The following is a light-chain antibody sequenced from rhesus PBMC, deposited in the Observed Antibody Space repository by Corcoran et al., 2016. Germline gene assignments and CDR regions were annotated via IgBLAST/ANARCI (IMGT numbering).Light chain of an antibody. CDR3: KDNCGTPFA. J-gene: IGKJ3*01. CDR2: KAS. Sequence: DIQMTQSPSSLSASVGDRVTITWRTSENVNNYVNWYQQKPGKAPKLLINKASTLQSGVPSRFSGSGSGTYYTFTSSSLQSDDVATNCYKDNCGTPFAVGPVAKLNI. V-gene: IGKV1-74*01. CDR1: ENVNNY.